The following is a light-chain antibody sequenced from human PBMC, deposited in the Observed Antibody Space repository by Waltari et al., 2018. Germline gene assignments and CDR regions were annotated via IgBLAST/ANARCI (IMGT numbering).Light chain of an antibody. CDR3: QQSYTTPPT. V-gene: IGKV1-39*01. CDR2: AAS. Sequence: DIQMTQSPSSLSASVGDRVTITCRASQSIGTYLNWYQHKPGRAPELLIYAASTLQGGVPSRFSGSGSETHFTLAISSLQREDFATYYCQQSYTTPPTFGQGTKVEIK. CDR1: QSIGTY. J-gene: IGKJ1*01.